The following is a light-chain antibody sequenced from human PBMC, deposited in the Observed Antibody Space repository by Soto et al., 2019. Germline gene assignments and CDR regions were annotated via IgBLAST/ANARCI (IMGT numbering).Light chain of an antibody. CDR3: QQYNSYS. V-gene: IGKV1-39*01. Sequence: DIQMTQSPSSLSASVGDSVTITCRASQNVNRFLHWYQQRPGKAPKLLIYATSTLQTGVPSRFTGSGFGTEFTLTISSLQPEDFATYYCQQYNSYSFGQGTKVEMK. CDR1: QNVNRF. CDR2: ATS. J-gene: IGKJ1*01.